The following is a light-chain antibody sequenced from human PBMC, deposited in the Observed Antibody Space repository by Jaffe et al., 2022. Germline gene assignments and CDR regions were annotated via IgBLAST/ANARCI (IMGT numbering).Light chain of an antibody. V-gene: IGKV1-5*03. Sequence: DIQMTQSPSTLSASVGDRVTITCRASQSISSWLAWYQQKPGKAPKLLIYKASSLESGVPSRFSGSGSGTEFTLTISSLQPDDFATYYCQQYNSYSGEKTFGQGTKVEIK. CDR1: QSISSW. J-gene: IGKJ1*01. CDR2: KAS. CDR3: QQYNSYSGEKT.